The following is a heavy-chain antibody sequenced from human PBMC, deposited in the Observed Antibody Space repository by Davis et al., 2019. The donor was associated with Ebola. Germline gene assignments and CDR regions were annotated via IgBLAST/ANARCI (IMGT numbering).Heavy chain of an antibody. CDR2: TSQSGNT. J-gene: IGHJ3*02. V-gene: IGHV4-4*02. Sequence: SETLSLTCAVSGGSLSGRVWWTWVRQSPGKGLEWIGETSQSGNTNYNPSLKSRVTISVDKSKNQFSLKLNSVTAADTAVYYCARDFPQLISGWLSDAFDIWGQGTVVIVSS. D-gene: IGHD6-19*01. CDR3: ARDFPQLISGWLSDAFDI. CDR1: GGSLSGRVW.